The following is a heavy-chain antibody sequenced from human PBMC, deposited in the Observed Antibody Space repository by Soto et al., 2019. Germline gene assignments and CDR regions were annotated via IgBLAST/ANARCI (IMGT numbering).Heavy chain of an antibody. D-gene: IGHD6-13*01. CDR2: IIPIFGTA. CDR3: ARGGRAAAAAWFDP. V-gene: IGHV1-69*13. CDR1: GGTFSSYA. Sequence: SVKVSCKASGGTFSSYAISWVQQANGQGLEWMGGIIPIFGTANYAQKFQGRVTITADESTSTAYMELSSLRSEDTAVYYCARGGRAAAAAWFDPWGQGTLVTVSS. J-gene: IGHJ5*02.